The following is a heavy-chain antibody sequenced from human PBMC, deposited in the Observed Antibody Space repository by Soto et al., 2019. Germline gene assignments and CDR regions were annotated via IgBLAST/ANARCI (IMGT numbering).Heavy chain of an antibody. CDR1: GGTFSNYA. J-gene: IGHJ4*02. CDR2: IIPIFGTA. Sequence: QVQLVQSGAEVKKPGSSVKVSCKASGGTFSNYAISWVRQAPGQGLEWMGGIIPIFGTANYAQKFQGRVTITADESTSTAYMELSSLRSEDTAVYYCARSSAYDSSGYYPSGIFDYWGQGTLVTVSS. CDR3: ARSSAYDSSGYYPSGIFDY. D-gene: IGHD3-22*01. V-gene: IGHV1-69*01.